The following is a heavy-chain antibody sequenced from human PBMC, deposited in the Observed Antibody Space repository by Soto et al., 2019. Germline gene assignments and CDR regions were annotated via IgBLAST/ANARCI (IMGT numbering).Heavy chain of an antibody. CDR1: GGSVSSGSYY. CDR2: IYYSGST. J-gene: IGHJ6*02. CDR3: ARGVEIFGVVINRNYCYGMAV. V-gene: IGHV4-61*01. D-gene: IGHD3-3*01. Sequence: SETLSLTCTVSGGSVSSGSYYWSWIRQPPGKGLEWIGYIYYSGSTNYNPSLKSRVTISVDTSKNQFSLKLSSVTAADTAVYYCARGVEIFGVVINRNYCYGMAVWGQGTTVTVSS.